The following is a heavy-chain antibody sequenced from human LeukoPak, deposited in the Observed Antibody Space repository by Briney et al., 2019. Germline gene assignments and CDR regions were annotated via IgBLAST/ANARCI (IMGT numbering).Heavy chain of an antibody. Sequence: PSETLSLTCTVSGGSISSYYWSWIRQPPGKGLEWIGYIYYSGSTNYNPSLKSRVTISVDTSKNQFSLKLSSVTAADTAVYYCASWVYYYYYMDVWGKGTTVTISS. CDR2: IYYSGST. J-gene: IGHJ6*03. V-gene: IGHV4-59*01. CDR3: ASWVYYYYYMDV. CDR1: GGSISSYY. D-gene: IGHD3-16*01.